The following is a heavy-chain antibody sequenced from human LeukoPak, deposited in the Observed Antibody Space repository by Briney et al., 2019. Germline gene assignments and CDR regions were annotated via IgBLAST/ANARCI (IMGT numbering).Heavy chain of an antibody. CDR3: ATGLGHYYDY. J-gene: IGHJ4*02. CDR1: GISFNNYW. Sequence: PGGSLRLSCAASGISFNNYWKHWVRQAPGKGLVWVSRVNSDGSSTVYADSVKGRFTISRDNARTTVYLQMSSLRLDDTATYYCATGLGHYYDYWGQGSLVTVSS. D-gene: IGHD3-22*01. CDR2: VNSDGSST. V-gene: IGHV3-74*01.